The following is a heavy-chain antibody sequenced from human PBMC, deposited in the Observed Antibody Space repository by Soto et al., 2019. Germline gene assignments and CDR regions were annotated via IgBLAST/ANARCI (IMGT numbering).Heavy chain of an antibody. Sequence: QVQLVESGGGVVQPGTSLRVSCVGSGFTFRSYVIHWVRQAPGKGLEWVALTSYDGSDKYYGDSVRGRVTISRDNSRNTVDLQRDSLRLEGTALYYCARWGATGGLDVWGQGTLVSVSS. V-gene: IGHV3-30*05. D-gene: IGHD3-16*01. J-gene: IGHJ1*01. CDR1: GFTFRSYV. CDR3: ARWGATGGLDV. CDR2: TSYDGSDK.